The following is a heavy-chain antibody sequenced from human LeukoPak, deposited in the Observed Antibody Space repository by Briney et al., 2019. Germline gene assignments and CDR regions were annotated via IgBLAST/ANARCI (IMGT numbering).Heavy chain of an antibody. CDR3: ARRSKGGDWYFDL. V-gene: IGHV4-59*08. J-gene: IGHJ2*01. D-gene: IGHD2-2*01. CDR2: IYYSGST. Sequence: SETLSLTCSVSGGSISSYYWSWIRQPPGKGLEWIGYIYYSGSTNYNPSLKSRVTISVDTSKNRFSLKLTSVTAADTAVYYCARRSKGGDWYFDLWGRGTLVTVSS. CDR1: GGSISSYY.